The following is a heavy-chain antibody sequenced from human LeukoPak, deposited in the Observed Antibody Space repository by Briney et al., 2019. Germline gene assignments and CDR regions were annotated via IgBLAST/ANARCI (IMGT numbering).Heavy chain of an antibody. CDR3: ARLELPMDSIDY. V-gene: IGHV3-23*01. CDR1: GFTFSSYA. D-gene: IGHD1-7*01. CDR2: ISGRDGRT. J-gene: IGHJ4*02. Sequence: GGSLRLSCAASGFTFSSYAMSWVRQAPGRGLEWVSAISGRDGRTYYTDSVKGRFTISRDNSRDTLCLQMNSLRAEDTAVYYCARLELPMDSIDYWGQGTLVTVSS.